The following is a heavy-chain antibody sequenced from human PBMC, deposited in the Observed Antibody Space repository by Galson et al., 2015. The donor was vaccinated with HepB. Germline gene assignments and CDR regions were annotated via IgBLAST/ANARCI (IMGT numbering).Heavy chain of an antibody. D-gene: IGHD6-19*01. J-gene: IGHJ5*02. CDR1: GFTFSSYA. V-gene: IGHV3-23*01. CDR2: ISGSGGST. Sequence: SLRLSCAASGFTFSSYAMSWVRQAPGKGLEWVSAISGSGGSTYYADSVKGRFTISRDNSKNTLYLQMNSLRAEDTAVYYCAKDHSGYSSGWCVGAWFDPWGQGTLVTVSS. CDR3: AKDHSGYSSGWCVGAWFDP.